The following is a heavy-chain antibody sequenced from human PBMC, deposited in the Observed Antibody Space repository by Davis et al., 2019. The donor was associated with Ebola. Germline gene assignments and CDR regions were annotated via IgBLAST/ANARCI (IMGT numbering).Heavy chain of an antibody. J-gene: IGHJ6*04. CDR2: TYYSSKWYN. V-gene: IGHV6-1*01. D-gene: IGHD5-18*01. Sequence: PSETLSLTCAISGDSVSGNNGAWNWIRQSPSRGLEWLGRTYYSSKWYNDYAVSVKSRITMNPDTSKNQFSLQLNSVTPEDTALYYCARGWLRAGMDVWGEGTTVIVSS. CDR3: ARGWLRAGMDV. CDR1: GDSVSGNNGA.